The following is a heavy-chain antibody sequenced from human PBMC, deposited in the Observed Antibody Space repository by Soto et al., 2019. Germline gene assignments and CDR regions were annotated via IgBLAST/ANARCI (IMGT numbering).Heavy chain of an antibody. J-gene: IGHJ6*02. CDR1: GYTFTSYG. V-gene: IGHV1-18*04. CDR2: ISGYNGNT. Sequence: QVQLVQSGAEVKKPGASVKVSCKASGYTFTSYGINWVRQAPGQGLEWMGWISGYNGNTNYVQKFQGRVPMTTDTSTSTAYMELRSLRSDDTAVYYCARDFKYYDFWSGPRGGMDVWGQGTTVTVSS. CDR3: ARDFKYYDFWSGPRGGMDV. D-gene: IGHD3-3*01.